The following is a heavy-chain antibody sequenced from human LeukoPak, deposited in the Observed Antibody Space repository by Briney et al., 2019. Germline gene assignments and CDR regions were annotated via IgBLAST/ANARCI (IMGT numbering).Heavy chain of an antibody. V-gene: IGHV1-69*04. CDR2: IIPILGIA. CDR1: GGTFSSYA. J-gene: IGHJ6*02. D-gene: IGHD4-17*01. Sequence: SVKVSCKASGGTFSSYAISWVRQAPGQGLEWMGRIIPILGIANYAQKFQGRVTITADKSTSTAYMELSSLRSEDTAVYYCARWVPYGDYVYYYYGMDVWGQGTTVTVSS. CDR3: ARWVPYGDYVYYYYGMDV.